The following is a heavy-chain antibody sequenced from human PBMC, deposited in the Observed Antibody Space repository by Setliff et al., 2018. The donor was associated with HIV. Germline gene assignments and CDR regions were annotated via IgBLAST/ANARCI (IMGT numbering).Heavy chain of an antibody. CDR1: GYTLTEVS. Sequence: ASVKVSCKISGYTLTEVSMHWVRQAPGKGLEWMGYFDPQDGKTVYALKFQGRVTMTADDSTRTAYMHLGSLRSEDTAVYYCWMRKKVVAGPDFFDSWGQGTLVTVSS. CDR2: FDPQDGKT. J-gene: IGHJ4*02. V-gene: IGHV1-24*01. CDR3: WMRKKVVAGPDFFDS. D-gene: IGHD3-22*01.